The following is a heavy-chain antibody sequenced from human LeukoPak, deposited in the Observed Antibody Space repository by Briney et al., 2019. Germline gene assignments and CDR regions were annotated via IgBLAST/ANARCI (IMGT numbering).Heavy chain of an antibody. CDR1: GFTFSSYS. D-gene: IGHD1-26*01. Sequence: PGGSLRLSCAASGFTFSSYSMNWVRQAPGKGLEWVSYISSSSSTIYYADSVKGRFTISRDNAKNSLYLQMNSLRAVDTAVYYCARDSGSYLPDYWGQGTLVTVSS. V-gene: IGHV3-48*01. CDR2: ISSSSSTI. J-gene: IGHJ4*02. CDR3: ARDSGSYLPDY.